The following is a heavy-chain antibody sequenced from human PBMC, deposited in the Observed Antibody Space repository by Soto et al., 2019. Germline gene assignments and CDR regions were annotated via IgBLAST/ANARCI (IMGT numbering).Heavy chain of an antibody. D-gene: IGHD5-18*01. CDR1: GYTFTSYG. CDR3: ARILRGYSYGSGAFDI. CDR2: ISAYNGNT. V-gene: IGHV1-18*04. Sequence: ASVKVSCKASGYTFTSYGISWVRQAPGQGLEWMGWISAYNGNTNYAQKLQGRVTMTTDTSTSTAYMEPRSLRSDDTAVYYCARILRGYSYGSGAFDIWGQGTMVTVSS. J-gene: IGHJ3*02.